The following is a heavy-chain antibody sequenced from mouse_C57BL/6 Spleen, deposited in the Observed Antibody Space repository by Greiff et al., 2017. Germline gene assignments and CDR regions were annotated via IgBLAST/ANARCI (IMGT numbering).Heavy chain of an antibody. D-gene: IGHD1-1*01. CDR2: INPYNGGT. Sequence: EVQLQQSGPVLVKPGASVKMSCKASGYTFTDYYMNWVKQSHGKSLEWIGVINPYNGGTSYNQKFKGKATLNVDKSSSTAYMELNSLTSEDSAVYYCASGGTVIEYFDVGGTGTTVTVSS. J-gene: IGHJ1*03. CDR1: GYTFTDYY. CDR3: ASGGTVIEYFDV. V-gene: IGHV1-19*01.